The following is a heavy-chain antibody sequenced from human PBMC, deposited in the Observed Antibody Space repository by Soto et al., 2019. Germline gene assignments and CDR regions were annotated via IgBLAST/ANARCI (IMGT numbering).Heavy chain of an antibody. V-gene: IGHV1-69*01. CDR3: AKKLGIDPFGSYGLDV. CDR1: GGNFITFA. Sequence: QVELVQSGAEVKKPGSSVKVSCKASGGNFITFAISWVRQAPGQGLEWMGEIIPISSTAKSATKFQDRVTTSADGTSRTVHMELRSLKSDDTAIYFCAKKLGIDPFGSYGLDVWGQGTTVTVSS. J-gene: IGHJ6*02. D-gene: IGHD7-27*01. CDR2: IIPISSTA.